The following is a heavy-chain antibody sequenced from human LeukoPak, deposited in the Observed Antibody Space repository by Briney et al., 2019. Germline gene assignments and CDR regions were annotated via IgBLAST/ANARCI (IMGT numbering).Heavy chain of an antibody. Sequence: GGSLRLSXAASGFTLTSYWMSWVRQAPGKGLEWVANIKYERSEKYYVDSVKGRFTISRDNAKNALYLQMNSLRAEDTAVYYCARLRYGGFDPWGQGTLVTVSS. CDR1: GFTLTSYW. V-gene: IGHV3-7*01. CDR3: ARLRYGGFDP. D-gene: IGHD5-18*01. J-gene: IGHJ5*02. CDR2: IKYERSEK.